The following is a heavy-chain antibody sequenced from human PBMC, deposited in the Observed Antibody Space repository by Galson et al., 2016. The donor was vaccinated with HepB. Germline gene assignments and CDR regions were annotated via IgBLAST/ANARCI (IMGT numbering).Heavy chain of an antibody. D-gene: IGHD6-19*01. CDR3: VRGQYFSGWVDAFDI. CDR1: GFMFSNHW. J-gene: IGHJ3*02. V-gene: IGHV3-7*03. Sequence: SLRLSCAASGFMFSNHWMSWVRQAPGKGLEWVGNIKQDGSKTYYVDSVRGRFSTSRDNAKKSLSLQMNSLRAEDTAVYYCVRGQYFSGWVDAFDIWGQGTMVTVSS. CDR2: IKQDGSKT.